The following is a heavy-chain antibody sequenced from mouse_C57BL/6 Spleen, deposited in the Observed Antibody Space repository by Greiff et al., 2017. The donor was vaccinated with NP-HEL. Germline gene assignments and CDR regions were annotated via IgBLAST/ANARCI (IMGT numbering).Heavy chain of an antibody. CDR2: IYPGDGDT. J-gene: IGHJ4*01. CDR1: GYAFSSYW. V-gene: IGHV1-80*01. D-gene: IGHD2-10*02. Sequence: QVQLQQSGAELVKPGASVKISCKASGYAFSSYWMNWVKQRPGKGLEWIGQIYPGDGDTNYNGKFKGKATLTADKSSSTAYMQLSSLTSEDSAVYFCARGHSIYYAMDYWGQGTSVTVSS. CDR3: ARGHSIYYAMDY.